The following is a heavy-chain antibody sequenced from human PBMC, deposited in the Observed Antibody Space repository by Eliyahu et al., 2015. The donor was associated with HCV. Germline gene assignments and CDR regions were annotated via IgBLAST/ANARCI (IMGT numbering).Heavy chain of an antibody. CDR2: FYFNGDT. D-gene: IGHD1-7*01. CDR1: GGSITSFY. J-gene: IGHJ4*02. Sequence: LLQESGPGLVKPSETLSLTCTVSGGSITSFYWIWIRQAPGKGLEWVGDFYFNGDTYYNPSLKSRATISVDTPKNQFSLNLSSVTAADTAVFYCARALTYGTAIDYWGQGNLVTVSS. V-gene: IGHV4-59*01. CDR3: ARALTYGTAIDY.